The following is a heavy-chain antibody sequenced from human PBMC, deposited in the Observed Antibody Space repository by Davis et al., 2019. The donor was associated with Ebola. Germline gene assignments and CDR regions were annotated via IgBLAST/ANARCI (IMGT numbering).Heavy chain of an antibody. CDR1: GFTFSSYA. V-gene: IGHV3-30-3*01. Sequence: PGGSLRLSCAASGFTFSSYAMHWVRQAPGKGLEWVAVISYDGSNKYYADSVKGRFTISRDNSKNTLYLQMNSLRAEDTAVYYWAVDHIYSFGLCEHWGHGTPVTVS. J-gene: IGHJ4*03. CDR3: AVDHIYSFGLCEH. D-gene: IGHD5-12*01. CDR2: ISYDGSNK.